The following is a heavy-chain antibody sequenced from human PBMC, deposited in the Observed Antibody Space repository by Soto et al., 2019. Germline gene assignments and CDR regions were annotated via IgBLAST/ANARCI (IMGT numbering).Heavy chain of an antibody. CDR1: GYTFTNYA. D-gene: IGHD2-2*01. CDR2: INSGNGNT. J-gene: IGHJ3*02. Sequence: QVQLVQSGAEVKKPGASVKVSCKASGYTFTNYAMHWVRQAPGQRPERMGWINSGNGNTKISQRFQGRVTITRDTSANIAYMELSSLTSEDTAVYYCARAGFCSTTSCSDAFDIWGQGTMVTVSS. CDR3: ARAGFCSTTSCSDAFDI. V-gene: IGHV1-3*01.